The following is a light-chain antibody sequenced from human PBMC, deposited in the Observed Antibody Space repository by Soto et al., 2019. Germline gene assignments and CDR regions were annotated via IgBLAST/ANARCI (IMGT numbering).Light chain of an antibody. Sequence: IVLTQSPGTLSLSPGERATLSCRASQSVNDDNFAWFQQKPGQPPRLLIFDGYSRATGIPDRFSGSGSGTSFRLTISRLEPEDSAVYYCQQYGSSLGVTFGGGTKVEIK. CDR1: QSVNDDN. J-gene: IGKJ4*01. CDR3: QQYGSSLGVT. CDR2: DGY. V-gene: IGKV3-20*01.